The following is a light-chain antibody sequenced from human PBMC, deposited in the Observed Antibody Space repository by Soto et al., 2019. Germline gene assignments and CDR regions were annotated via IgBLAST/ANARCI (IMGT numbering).Light chain of an antibody. V-gene: IGLV2-14*01. CDR1: SSDGGGYNY. J-gene: IGLJ1*01. CDR2: DVS. Sequence: QSALTQPASVSGSPGQSITISCTGTSSDGGGYNYVSWYVQHPGKAPKLIIYDVSNRPSGVSNRFSGSKSGNTASLTISGLQAEDEVDYYCSSYTSSSTYVFGTGTKLTVL. CDR3: SSYTSSSTYV.